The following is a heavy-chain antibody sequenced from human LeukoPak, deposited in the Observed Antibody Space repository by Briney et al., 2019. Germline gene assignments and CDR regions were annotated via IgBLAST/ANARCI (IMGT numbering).Heavy chain of an antibody. D-gene: IGHD1-1*01. Sequence: GGSLRLSCAASGFTFGGYAMHWVRQAPGKGLEWVSGISWNSGSIGYADSVKGRFTISRDNAKNSLYLQMNSLRADDTAVYYCARCTTGRTFGSLREIKRSREIDYWGQGTLVTVSS. CDR3: ARCTTGRTFGSLREIKRSREIDY. J-gene: IGHJ4*02. CDR2: ISWNSGSI. V-gene: IGHV3-9*01. CDR1: GFTFGGYA.